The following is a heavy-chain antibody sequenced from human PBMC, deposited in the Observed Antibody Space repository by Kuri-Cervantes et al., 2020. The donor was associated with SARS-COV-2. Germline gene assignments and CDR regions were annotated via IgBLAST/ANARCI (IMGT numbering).Heavy chain of an antibody. CDR2: MSPNSGKT. CDR3: ARDFRGSNYYDSSGPHDAFDI. V-gene: IGHV1-8*02. CDR1: GYTFTSHD. Sequence: ASVKVSCKASGYTFTSHDIKWVRQATGQGLEWMGWMSPNSGKTAYAQKFQGRVTMTRDTSTSTVYMELSSLRSEDTAVYYCARDFRGSNYYDSSGPHDAFDIWGQGTMVTVSS. J-gene: IGHJ3*02. D-gene: IGHD3-22*01.